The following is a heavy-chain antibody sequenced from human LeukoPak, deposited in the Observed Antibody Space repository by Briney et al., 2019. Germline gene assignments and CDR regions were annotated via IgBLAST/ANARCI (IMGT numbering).Heavy chain of an antibody. CDR1: GYSFTSYD. D-gene: IGHD3-9*01. Sequence: GASVKVSCKASGYSFTSYDINWVRQATGQGLEWMGYMNPNTGDTGVTQKFQGRVTMTRDPSINTAYMELTSLRSEDTAVYFCTRGGEILTYYKHIDYWGQGTLVTVSS. CDR3: TRGGEILTYYKHIDY. J-gene: IGHJ4*02. V-gene: IGHV1-8*01. CDR2: MNPNTGDT.